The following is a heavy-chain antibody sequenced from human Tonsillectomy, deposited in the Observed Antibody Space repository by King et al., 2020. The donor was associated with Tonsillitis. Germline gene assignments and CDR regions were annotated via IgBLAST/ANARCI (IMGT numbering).Heavy chain of an antibody. CDR2: ISYDGSNK. D-gene: IGHD3-3*01. V-gene: IGHV3-30-3*01. Sequence: VQLVESGGGVVQPGRSLRLSCAASGFTFSSYAMHWVRQAPGKGLEWVAVISYDGSNKYYADSVKGRFTISRDNSKNTLYLQMNSLRAEDTAVYYCARGILEWLLIEDYHMDVWGKGTTVTVSS. J-gene: IGHJ6*03. CDR1: GFTFSSYA. CDR3: ARGILEWLLIEDYHMDV.